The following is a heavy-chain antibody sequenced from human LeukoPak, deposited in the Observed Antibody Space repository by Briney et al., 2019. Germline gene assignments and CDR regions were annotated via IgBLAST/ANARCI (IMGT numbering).Heavy chain of an antibody. CDR1: GGTFSSYA. V-gene: IGHV1-69*05. D-gene: IGHD3-22*01. CDR2: IIPIFGTA. Sequence: SVKVSCKASGGTFSSYAISGVRQAPGQGLEWMGRIIPIFGTANYAQKFQGRVTITTDESTSTAYMELSSLRSEDTAVYYCARLPRIFYYDSSGSDYWGQGTLVTVSS. CDR3: ARLPRIFYYDSSGSDY. J-gene: IGHJ4*02.